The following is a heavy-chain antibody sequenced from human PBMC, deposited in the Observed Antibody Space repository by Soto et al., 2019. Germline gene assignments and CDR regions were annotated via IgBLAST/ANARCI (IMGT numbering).Heavy chain of an antibody. CDR1: GGSISSSSYY. CDR3: ARRRRSFLPPNNWFDP. V-gene: IGHV4-39*01. CDR2: IYYSGST. Sequence: SETLSLTCTVSGGSISSSSYYRGWIRQPPGKGLEWIGSIYYSGSTYYNPSLKSRVTISVDTSKNQLSLKLSSVTAADTAVYYCARRRRSFLPPNNWFDPWGQGTLVTVSS. J-gene: IGHJ5*02.